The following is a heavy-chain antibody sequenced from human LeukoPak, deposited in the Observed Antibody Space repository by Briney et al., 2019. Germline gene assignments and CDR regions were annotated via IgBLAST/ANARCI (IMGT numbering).Heavy chain of an antibody. CDR2: IYPGYSDT. V-gene: IGHV5-51*01. J-gene: IGHJ4*02. CDR1: GYSFTSYW. D-gene: IGHD3-3*01. CDR3: ARYPRGYYDFWSGYFPGYFDY. Sequence: GESLKISCKGSGYSFTSYWIGWVRQMPGKGLEWMGIIYPGYSDTRYSPSFQGQVTISADKSISTAYLQWSSLKASDTAMYYCARYPRGYYDFWSGYFPGYFDYWGQGTLVTVSS.